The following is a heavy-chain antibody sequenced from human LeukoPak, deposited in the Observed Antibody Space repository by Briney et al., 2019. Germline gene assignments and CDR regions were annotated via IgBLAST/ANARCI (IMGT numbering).Heavy chain of an antibody. V-gene: IGHV3-11*01. D-gene: IGHD7-27*01. Sequence: GGSLRLSCAASGFTFSDYYMSWIRQAPGKGLEWVSYISSSSSTIYYADSVKGRFTISRDNAKNSLYLQMNSLRAEDTAVYYCARDRDWGSVNNFDYWGQGTLVTVSS. J-gene: IGHJ4*02. CDR3: ARDRDWGSVNNFDY. CDR2: ISSSSSTI. CDR1: GFTFSDYY.